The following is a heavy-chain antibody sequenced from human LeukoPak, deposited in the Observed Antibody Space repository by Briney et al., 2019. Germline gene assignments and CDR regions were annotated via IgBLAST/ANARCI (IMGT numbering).Heavy chain of an antibody. D-gene: IGHD3-9*01. CDR2: ISSSSSTI. V-gene: IGHV3-48*01. CDR3: ARALRYFDWLSTSPEYNWFDP. Sequence: GGSLRLSCAASGFTFSSYSMNWVRQAPGKGLEWVSYISSSSSTIYYADSVKGRFTISRDNAKNSLYLQMNSLRAEDTAVYYCARALRYFDWLSTSPEYNWFDPWGQGTPVTVSS. J-gene: IGHJ5*02. CDR1: GFTFSSYS.